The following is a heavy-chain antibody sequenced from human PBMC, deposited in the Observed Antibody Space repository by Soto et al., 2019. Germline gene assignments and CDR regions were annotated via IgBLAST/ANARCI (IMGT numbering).Heavy chain of an antibody. J-gene: IGHJ4*02. D-gene: IGHD6-19*01. CDR1: GGSISSSNW. CDR3: ARNSIAVAGKFDY. CDR2: IYHSGST. V-gene: IGHV4-4*02. Sequence: PSETLSLTCAVSGGSISSSNWWSWVRQPPGKGLEWIGEIYHSGSTNYNPSLKSRVTISVDKSKNQFSLKLSSVTAADTAVYYCARNSIAVAGKFDYWGQGTLVTVSS.